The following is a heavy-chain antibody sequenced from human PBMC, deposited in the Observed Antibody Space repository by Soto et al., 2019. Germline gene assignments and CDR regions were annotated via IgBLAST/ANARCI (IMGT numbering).Heavy chain of an antibody. D-gene: IGHD6-13*01. CDR3: ARGPGSWYYYYMDV. J-gene: IGHJ6*03. CDR1: ETPSPIID. CDR2: MNPNSGNT. V-gene: IGHV1-8*01. Sequence: QVQLVQSGAEVKKPGPSWRSSSRPPETPSPIIDITWVRKPTGQGLEWMGWMNPNSGNTGYAQKFQGRVTMTRNTSISTAYMELSSLRSEDTAVYYCARGPGSWYYYYMDVWGKGTTVTVSS.